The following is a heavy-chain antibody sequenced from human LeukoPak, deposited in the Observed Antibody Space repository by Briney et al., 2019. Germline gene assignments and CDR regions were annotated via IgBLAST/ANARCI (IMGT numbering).Heavy chain of an antibody. CDR3: TTDLGTYYHGSQRLIPIDY. Sequence: NPGGSLRLSCVDSGFTFTNAWMSWVRQAPGKGLEWIGRIKSKTDGETTNYAEPVRGRFTSRDDSKSAVYLQMNSLKIEDTAVYYCTTDLGTYYHGSQRLIPIDYWGQGTLVTVSS. CDR2: IKSKTDGETT. CDR1: GFTFTNAW. J-gene: IGHJ4*02. D-gene: IGHD3-10*01. V-gene: IGHV3-15*01.